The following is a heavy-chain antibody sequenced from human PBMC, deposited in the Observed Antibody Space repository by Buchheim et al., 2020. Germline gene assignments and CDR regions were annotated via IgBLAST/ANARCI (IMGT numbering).Heavy chain of an antibody. CDR2: IYPGDSYT. J-gene: IGHJ4*02. V-gene: IGHV5-51*01. CDR3: ARRVRDSSGYNFDF. D-gene: IGHD5-18*01. CDR1: GYSFTGAY. Sequence: EVQLVQSGAEVKRPGESLKISCQGSGYSFTGAYIAWVRQMPGKGLEWMGNIYPGDSYTAYKPSFQGQVTMSVDKSIMTAYLQWYSLKASDSAVYYCARRVRDSSGYNFDFWGQGTL.